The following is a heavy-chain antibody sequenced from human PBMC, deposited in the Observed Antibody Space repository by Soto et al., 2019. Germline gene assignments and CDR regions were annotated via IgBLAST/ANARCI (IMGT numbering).Heavy chain of an antibody. CDR2: IYSAGST. J-gene: IGHJ4*02. Sequence: GGSLRHSCAASGFTVSRNYMSWVRQAPGKGLEWVSVIYSAGSTYYADSVKGRFTISRDNSKNTLHLQMNSLRAEDTAVYYCARVTGYFEYWGQGTLVTVSS. CDR1: GFTVSRNY. CDR3: ARVTGYFEY. V-gene: IGHV3-53*01.